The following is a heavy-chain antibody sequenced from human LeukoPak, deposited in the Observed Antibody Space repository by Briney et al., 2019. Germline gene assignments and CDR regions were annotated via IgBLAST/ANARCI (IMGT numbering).Heavy chain of an antibody. J-gene: IGHJ4*02. Sequence: GGSLRLSCAASGFTFSSYVMSWVRQAPGKGLEWVSSISEGAGGTHYADFVKGRYTISRDTSKNMLYLQMSSLRADDTAMYYCAKRGPSGCSGGSCYRYFGYWGQGTLVTVSS. V-gene: IGHV3-23*01. CDR3: AKRGPSGCSGGSCYRYFGY. D-gene: IGHD2-15*01. CDR2: ISEGAGGT. CDR1: GFTFSSYV.